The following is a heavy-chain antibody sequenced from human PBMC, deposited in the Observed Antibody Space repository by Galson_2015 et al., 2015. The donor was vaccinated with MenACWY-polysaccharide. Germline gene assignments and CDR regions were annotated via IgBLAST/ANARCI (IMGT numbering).Heavy chain of an antibody. D-gene: IGHD7-27*01. J-gene: IGHJ4*02. CDR2: IKQDGSEE. CDR3: ARDNWDDY. CDR1: GFTFSNYV. V-gene: IGHV3-7*01. Sequence: SLRLSCAASGFTFSNYVMSWVRQAPGKGLEWVANIKQDGSEEWYVESVKGRFTISRDNAKNSVYLQMNSLGAEDTAVYFCARDNWDDYWGQGALVTVSS.